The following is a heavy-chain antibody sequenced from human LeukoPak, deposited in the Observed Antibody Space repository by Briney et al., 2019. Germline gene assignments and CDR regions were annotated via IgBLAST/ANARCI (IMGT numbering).Heavy chain of an antibody. V-gene: IGHV4-38-2*01. Sequence: SETLSLTCAVSGYSISSGYYWSGIRLPPGKGLEGIGSIHHSGNTFYNPSLKSRLTISVDTSKNQFSLKMSSVTAADTAVYYCARGIAISPMDVWGKGTTVTVSS. CDR2: IHHSGNT. CDR1: GYSISSGYY. J-gene: IGHJ6*04. CDR3: ARGIAISPMDV. D-gene: IGHD3-9*01.